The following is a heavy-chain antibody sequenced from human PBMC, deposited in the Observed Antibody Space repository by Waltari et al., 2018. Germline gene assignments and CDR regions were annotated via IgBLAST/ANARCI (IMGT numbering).Heavy chain of an antibody. D-gene: IGHD2-2*02. CDR2: ISYDGSNK. Sequence: QVQLVESGGGVVQPGRSLRLSCAASGFTFSSYAMHWVRQAPGKGLEWVAVISYDGSNKYYADSVKCRFTISRDNSKNTLYLQMNSLRAEDTAVYYCARERCSSTSCYSYYYYYMDVWGKGTTVTISS. V-gene: IGHV3-30-3*01. CDR3: ARERCSSTSCYSYYYYYMDV. CDR1: GFTFSSYA. J-gene: IGHJ6*03.